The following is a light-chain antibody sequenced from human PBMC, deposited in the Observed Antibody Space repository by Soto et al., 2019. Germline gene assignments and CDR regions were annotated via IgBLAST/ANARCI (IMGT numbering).Light chain of an antibody. CDR3: QQRSNWPT. CDR2: EAS. CDR1: RSVITF. Sequence: EIVLTQSPGTLSLSPGERATLSCRASRSVITFLAWYQQRPGQAPRLLISEASNRAAGIPARFSGSGSGTDFTLTISSLEPEDFAVYYCQQRSNWPTFGQGTRLEIK. J-gene: IGKJ5*01. V-gene: IGKV3-11*01.